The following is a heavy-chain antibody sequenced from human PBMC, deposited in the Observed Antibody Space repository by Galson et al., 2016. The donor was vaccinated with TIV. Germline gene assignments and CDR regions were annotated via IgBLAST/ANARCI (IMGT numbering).Heavy chain of an antibody. Sequence: SLRLSCAASGFSFRNYVMSWVRLAPGKGLEWVSSLSLSGTYTYYADSVKGRFTISRDNSKYTLFLHLNSVRAGDTAIYYCAKVGKSGDYSWDAFDVWGQGTVVTVSS. CDR1: GFSFRNYV. J-gene: IGHJ3*01. V-gene: IGHV3-23*01. CDR3: AKVGKSGDYSWDAFDV. D-gene: IGHD1-26*01. CDR2: LSLSGTYT.